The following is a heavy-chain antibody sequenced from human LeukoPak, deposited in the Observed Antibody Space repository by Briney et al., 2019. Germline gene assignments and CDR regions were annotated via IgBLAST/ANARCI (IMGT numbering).Heavy chain of an antibody. J-gene: IGHJ4*02. CDR3: ARSTVVTPPDY. Sequence: SETLSLTCSVSGGSIITHNWNWIRQPPGKGLEWIGYIYYSGNTNYSPSLKSRVTISVDTSKNQFSLKLSSVTAADTAVYYCARSTVVTPPDYWGQGTLVTVSS. V-gene: IGHV4-59*11. CDR2: IYYSGNT. CDR1: GGSIITHN. D-gene: IGHD4-23*01.